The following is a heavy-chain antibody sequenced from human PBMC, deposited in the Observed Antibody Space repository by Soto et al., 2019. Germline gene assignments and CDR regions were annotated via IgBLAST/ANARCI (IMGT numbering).Heavy chain of an antibody. CDR3: ARYWEAGARVRGAHYGMDV. J-gene: IGHJ6*02. CDR2: IIPILGIA. D-gene: IGHD3-10*01. Sequence: QVQLVQSGAEVKKPGSSVKVSCKASGGTFSSYTISWVRQAPGQGLEWMGRIIPILGIANYAQKFQGRVPITADKSTSTAYRELSSLRAEDTAVYYCARYWEAGARVRGAHYGMDVWGQGTTVTVSS. V-gene: IGHV1-69*02. CDR1: GGTFSSYT.